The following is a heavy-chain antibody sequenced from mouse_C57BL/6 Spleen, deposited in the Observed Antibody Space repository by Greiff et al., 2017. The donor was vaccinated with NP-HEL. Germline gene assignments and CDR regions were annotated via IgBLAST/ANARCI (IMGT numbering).Heavy chain of an antibody. V-gene: IGHV14-4*01. Sequence: EVQLQQSGAELVRPGASVKLSCTASGFNIKDDYMHWVKQRPEQGLEWIGWIDPENGDTEYASKFQGKATITADTSSNTAYLQLSSLTSEDTAVYYCTTLYYGSSPGGRDYWGQGTSVTVSS. CDR1: GFNIKDDY. J-gene: IGHJ4*01. CDR3: TTLYYGSSPGGRDY. CDR2: IDPENGDT. D-gene: IGHD1-1*01.